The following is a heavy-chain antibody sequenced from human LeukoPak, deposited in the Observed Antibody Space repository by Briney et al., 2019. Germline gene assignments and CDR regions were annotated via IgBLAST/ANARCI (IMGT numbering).Heavy chain of an antibody. CDR1: GGSISSYY. V-gene: IGHV4-59*12. CDR2: IYYSGST. Sequence: SETLSLTCTVSGGSISSYYWSWIRQPPGKGLEWIGYIYYSGSTNYNPSLKSRVTISVDTSKNQVSLKLNSVTAADTAVYYCARALGAFDIWGQGTMVTVSS. CDR3: ARALGAFDI. J-gene: IGHJ3*02.